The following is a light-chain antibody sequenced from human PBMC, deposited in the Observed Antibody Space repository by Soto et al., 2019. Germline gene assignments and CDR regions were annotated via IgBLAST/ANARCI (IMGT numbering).Light chain of an antibody. CDR1: QSISSW. V-gene: IGKV1-5*03. Sequence: IPMTQSPSTLSASVGDRVTITCRASQSISSWLAWYQQKPGKAPKLLIYKASSLESGVTSRFSGSGSGTEFTLTISSLQPDDFETYYCQQDNSLYTSGQGTKLEMK. CDR2: KAS. J-gene: IGKJ2*01. CDR3: QQDNSLYT.